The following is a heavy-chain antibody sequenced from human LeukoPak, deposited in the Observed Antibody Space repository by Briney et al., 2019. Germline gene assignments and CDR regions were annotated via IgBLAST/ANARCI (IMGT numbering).Heavy chain of an antibody. D-gene: IGHD4-23*01. V-gene: IGHV3-23*01. CDR2: ISESGRGYVT. J-gene: IGHJ4*02. Sequence: PGGSLRLSCAASGFTFSSYAMSWVRLVPGKGLEWVSAISESGRGYVTYYADSVKGRFTTSRDNSKNTVYMQMNSLRAGDTAVYYCVREKGGTSGVDCWGQGTLVTVSS. CDR1: GFTFSSYA. CDR3: VREKGGTSGVDC.